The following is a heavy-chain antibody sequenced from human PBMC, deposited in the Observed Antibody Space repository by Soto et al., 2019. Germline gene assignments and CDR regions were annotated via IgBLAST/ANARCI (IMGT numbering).Heavy chain of an antibody. CDR1: GFTFSSYS. Sequence: GGSLRLSCAASGFTFSSYSMNWVRQAPGKGLEWVSSISSSSSYIYYADSVKGRFTISRDNAKNSLYLQMNSLRAEDTAVYYCARDHSSGWYEPFDYWGQGTLVTVSS. J-gene: IGHJ4*02. D-gene: IGHD6-19*01. V-gene: IGHV3-21*01. CDR3: ARDHSSGWYEPFDY. CDR2: ISSSSSYI.